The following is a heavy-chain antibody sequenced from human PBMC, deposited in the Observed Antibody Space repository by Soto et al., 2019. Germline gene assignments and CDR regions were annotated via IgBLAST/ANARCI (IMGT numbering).Heavy chain of an antibody. CDR3: ARDHPQSYGVYYFDY. D-gene: IGHD2-8*01. CDR1: GGSISNYY. V-gene: IGHV4-59*01. J-gene: IGHJ4*02. Sequence: SETLSLTCTGSGGSISNYYWNWIRQSPGKGREWIGYIYSSGSTRYNRSLQNRVTISIDTWKNGVSLTVNSVTAADTAVYYCARDHPQSYGVYYFDYWGQGTPVNVSS. CDR2: IYSSGST.